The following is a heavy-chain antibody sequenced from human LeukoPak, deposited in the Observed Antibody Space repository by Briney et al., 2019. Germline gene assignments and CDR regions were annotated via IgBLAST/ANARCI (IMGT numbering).Heavy chain of an antibody. CDR1: GGSISSYY. J-gene: IGHJ4*02. CDR3: ASTVTYSSGWYDY. D-gene: IGHD6-19*01. Sequence: SETLSLTCTVSGGSISSYYWSWIRQPPGKGLAWIGYIYYSGSTNYNPSLKSRVTISVDMSKNQFSLKLSSVTAADTAVYYCASTVTYSSGWYDYWGQGTLVTVSS. CDR2: IYYSGST. V-gene: IGHV4-59*01.